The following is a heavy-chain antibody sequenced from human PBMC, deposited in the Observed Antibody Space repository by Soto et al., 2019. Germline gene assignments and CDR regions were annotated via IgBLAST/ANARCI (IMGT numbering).Heavy chain of an antibody. V-gene: IGHV3-23*01. CDR1: GFTFSSYA. D-gene: IGHD3-9*01. Sequence: GGSLRLSCAASGFTFSSYAMSWVRQAPGKGLEWVSAISGSGGSTYYADSVKGRFTISRDNSKNTLYLQMNSLRAEDTAVYYCARDILTGLRPYYFDYWGQGTLVTVSS. CDR2: ISGSGGST. CDR3: ARDILTGLRPYYFDY. J-gene: IGHJ4*02.